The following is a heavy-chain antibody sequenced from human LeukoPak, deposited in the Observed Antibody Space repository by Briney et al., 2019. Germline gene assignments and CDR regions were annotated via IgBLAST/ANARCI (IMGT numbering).Heavy chain of an antibody. CDR3: AKGYYDSSGYFAY. CDR1: GFTFSSYW. V-gene: IGHV3-7*03. CDR2: IKTDGNQL. Sequence: PGGALRLSCAASGFTFSSYWRTWVRQAPGKGVEWVANIKTDGNQLYDVDAVKGRFTISRDNAKNSLYLQMNSLRAEDTAVYYCAKGYYDSSGYFAYWGQGTLVTVSS. D-gene: IGHD3-22*01. J-gene: IGHJ4*02.